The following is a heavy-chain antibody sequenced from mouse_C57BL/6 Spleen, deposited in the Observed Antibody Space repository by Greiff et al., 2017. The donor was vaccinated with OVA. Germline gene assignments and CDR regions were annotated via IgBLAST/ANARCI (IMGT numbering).Heavy chain of an antibody. CDR2: IWRGGST. Sequence: VQLVESGPGLVQPSQSLSITCTVSGFSLTSYGVHWVRQSPGKGLEWLGVIWRGGSTDYNAAFMSRLSIHKDNSKSQVFFKMNSLQADDTAIYYCAKNGYYKDAMDYWGQGTSVTVSS. V-gene: IGHV2-5*01. CDR3: AKNGYYKDAMDY. J-gene: IGHJ4*01. D-gene: IGHD2-3*01. CDR1: GFSLTSYG.